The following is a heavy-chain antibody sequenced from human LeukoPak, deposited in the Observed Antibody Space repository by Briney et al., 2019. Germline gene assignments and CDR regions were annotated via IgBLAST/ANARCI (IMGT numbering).Heavy chain of an antibody. CDR3: AKTRYCSGGSCSNSNMDV. D-gene: IGHD2-15*01. V-gene: IGHV3-11*04. CDR1: GFTFSDYY. Sequence: KPGGSLRLSCAASGFTFSDYYMSWIRQAPGKGLEWVSYISSSGSTIYYADSVKGRFTISRDNAKNSLYLQMNSLRAEDTAVYYCAKTRYCSGGSCSNSNMDVWGKGTTVTVSS. CDR2: ISSSGSTI. J-gene: IGHJ6*03.